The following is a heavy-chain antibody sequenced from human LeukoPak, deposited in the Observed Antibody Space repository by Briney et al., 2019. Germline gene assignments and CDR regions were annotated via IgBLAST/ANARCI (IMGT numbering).Heavy chain of an antibody. Sequence: PSETLSLTCAVSGGSISSNSYYWGWIRQPPGKGLEWIGSIYYSGSTYYNPSLKSRVTISVDTSKNQFSLKLSSVTAADTAVYYCARRALGDDILTGYYPVLFDYWGQGTLVTVSS. CDR1: GGSISSNSYY. CDR3: ARRALGDDILTGYYPVLFDY. J-gene: IGHJ4*02. V-gene: IGHV4-39*01. CDR2: IYYSGST. D-gene: IGHD3-9*01.